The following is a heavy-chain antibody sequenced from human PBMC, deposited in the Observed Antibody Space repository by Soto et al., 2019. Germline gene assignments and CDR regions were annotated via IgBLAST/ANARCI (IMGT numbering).Heavy chain of an antibody. V-gene: IGHV3-48*01. CDR1: GFTFSSYS. CDR3: ARQPNRISTVRMDV. J-gene: IGHJ6*04. Sequence: GGSLRLSCAASGFTFSSYSMNWVRQAPGKGLEWVSYISSSSSTIYYADSVKGRFTISRENAKNSLYLQMNSLRAEDTAVYYCARQPNRISTVRMDVWGKGTTVTVSS. CDR2: ISSSSSTI. D-gene: IGHD4-4*01.